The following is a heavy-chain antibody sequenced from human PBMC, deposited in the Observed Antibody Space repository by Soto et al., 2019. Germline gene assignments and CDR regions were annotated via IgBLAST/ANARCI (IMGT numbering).Heavy chain of an antibody. CDR2: IKSRADGGTT. D-gene: IGHD3-16*01. CDR3: TAHLGEFFTLDY. J-gene: IGHJ4*02. Sequence: EVQLVESGGDFVKPGGSLRVSCAVSGFSFSNAWMSWVRQAPGKGLEWVGRIKSRADGGTTDYTAPVKGRFTISRDDAKNTVFLQMNSLKTEDTAVYYCTAHLGEFFTLDYWGQGTLVTVSS. CDR1: GFSFSNAW. V-gene: IGHV3-15*01.